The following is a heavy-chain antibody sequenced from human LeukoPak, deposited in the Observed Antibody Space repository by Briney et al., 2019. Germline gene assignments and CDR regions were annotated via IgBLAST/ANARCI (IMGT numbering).Heavy chain of an antibody. CDR1: GFTLSSNW. CDR3: ARGNGFIIDY. D-gene: IGHD2-8*01. V-gene: IGHV3-7*01. CDR2: IKQDGGEK. J-gene: IGHJ4*02. Sequence: GGSLRLSCAASGFTLSSNWMNWVRQAPGKGLEWVAIIKQDGGEKYYVDSVEGRFTISRDNAKNSLYLQMNSLRAEDTAVYYCARGNGFIIDYWGQGTLVTVSS.